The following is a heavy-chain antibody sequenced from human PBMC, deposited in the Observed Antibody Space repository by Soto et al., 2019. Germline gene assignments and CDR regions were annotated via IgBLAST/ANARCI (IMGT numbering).Heavy chain of an antibody. CDR2: TSYDGSDK. J-gene: IGHJ1*01. Sequence: QVQLVESGGGVVQPGTSLRVSCVGSGFTFRSYVMHWVRQAPGKGLEWVALTSYDGSDKYYDVSVRGRFTISRDNSRNTVDLQMDSLILEDTALYYCSRWGTTGGLDVWGQGTLVSVSS. CDR1: GFTFRSYV. CDR3: SRWGTTGGLDV. V-gene: IGHV3-30*19. D-gene: IGHD3-16*01.